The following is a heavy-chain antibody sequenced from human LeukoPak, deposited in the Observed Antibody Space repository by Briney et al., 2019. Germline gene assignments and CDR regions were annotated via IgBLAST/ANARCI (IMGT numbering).Heavy chain of an antibody. Sequence: ASVKVSCKASGYTLTSYGISWVRQAPGQGLEWMGWISAYNGNTNYAQKLQGRVTMTTDTSTSTAYMELRSLRSDDTAVYYCARDARITIFGVVTASFDYWGQGTLVTVSS. CDR3: ARDARITIFGVVTASFDY. CDR1: GYTLTSYG. J-gene: IGHJ4*02. V-gene: IGHV1-18*01. D-gene: IGHD3-3*01. CDR2: ISAYNGNT.